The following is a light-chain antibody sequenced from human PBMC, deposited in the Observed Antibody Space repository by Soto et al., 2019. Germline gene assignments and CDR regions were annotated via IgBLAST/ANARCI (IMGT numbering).Light chain of an antibody. Sequence: DIVMTQSPDSLAVSLGERATINCKSSQSVLFSSDNNNYLAWYQQIPGQPPKLLIYWASTRESGVPDRFSGAGSGTDFSLTISNLQAADVAIYYCQQYYSTPLSFGGGTKVEV. CDR1: QSVLFSSDNNNY. CDR2: WAS. CDR3: QQYYSTPLS. V-gene: IGKV4-1*01. J-gene: IGKJ4*01.